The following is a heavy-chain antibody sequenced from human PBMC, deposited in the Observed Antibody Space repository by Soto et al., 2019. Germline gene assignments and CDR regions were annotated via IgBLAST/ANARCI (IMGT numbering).Heavy chain of an antibody. CDR2: IDRSGST. CDR1: GDSISSGGYS. CDR3: ARDTGRSSWRHEGGGYYYSGRDV. D-gene: IGHD6-13*01. Sequence: SETLSLTCPVSGDSISSGGYSWSWIRQPPGKGLEWVGYIDRSGSTYYNPSLQSRVTISVDRPSHQFSLSLTDVTAADTALYYCARDTGRSSWRHEGGGYYYSGRDVWGQVTTVTVSS. V-gene: IGHV4-30-2*01. J-gene: IGHJ6*02.